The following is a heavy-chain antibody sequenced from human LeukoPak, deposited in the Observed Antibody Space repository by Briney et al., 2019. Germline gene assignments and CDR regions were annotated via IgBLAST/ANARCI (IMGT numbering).Heavy chain of an antibody. J-gene: IGHJ4*02. CDR1: GFTFDDYT. CDR3: AKDTSPLVVVVGGGMDY. Sequence: GGSLRLSCVASGFTFDDYTMHWVRQAPGKGLEWVSLVTWDGGSTYYADSVKGRFTMSRDNSKNSLYLQMNTLRPEDSALYYCAKDTSPLVVVVGGGMDYWGQGTLVTVSS. V-gene: IGHV3-43D*03. D-gene: IGHD3-22*01. CDR2: VTWDGGST.